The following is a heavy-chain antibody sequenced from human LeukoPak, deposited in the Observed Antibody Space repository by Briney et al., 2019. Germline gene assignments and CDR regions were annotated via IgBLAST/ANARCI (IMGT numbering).Heavy chain of an antibody. CDR2: IYYSGST. J-gene: IGHJ4*02. V-gene: IGHV4-39*02. D-gene: IGHD3-9*01. CDR1: GVSITGSSYY. Sequence: SDTLSLTCTISGVSITGSSYYWGWIRQSPGKGLEWIGNIYYSGSTHYNSSLKSRVTISIDTSKNHFSLRLTSVHASDTAVYFCTRGSYDVLNGRSTLGEYWGQGTLVAVSS. CDR3: TRGSYDVLNGRSTLGEY.